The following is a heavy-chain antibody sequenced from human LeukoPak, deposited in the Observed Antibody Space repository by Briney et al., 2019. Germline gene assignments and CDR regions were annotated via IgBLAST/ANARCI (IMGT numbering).Heavy chain of an antibody. CDR2: MNPNSGNT. CDR3: ASLRWDAPEPQKLITTPKIVHRPSL. V-gene: IGHV1-8*01. D-gene: IGHD1-14*01. CDR1: GYTFTSYD. J-gene: IGHJ4*02. Sequence: GASVKVSCKASGYTFTSYDINWVRQATGQGLEWMGWMNPNSGNTGYAQKFQGRVTMTRNTSISTAYMELSSLRPEDTAVYYCASLRWDAPEPQKLITTPKIVHRPSLWGQGTLVTVSS.